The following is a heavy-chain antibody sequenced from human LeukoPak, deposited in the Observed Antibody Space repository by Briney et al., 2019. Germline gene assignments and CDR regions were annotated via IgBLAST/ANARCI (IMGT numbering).Heavy chain of an antibody. Sequence: PGGSLRLSCAASGFTFSSYWMSWVRQVPGKGLEWVANIKQDGTEKYYVDSVKGRFTISRDNAKNSLYLQMNSLRAEDTAVYFCARESLVSGTTRGNYYYYGMDVWGQGSTVTVSS. J-gene: IGHJ6*02. CDR1: GFTFSSYW. CDR2: IKQDGTEK. D-gene: IGHD1-7*01. V-gene: IGHV3-7*01. CDR3: ARESLVSGTTRGNYYYYGMDV.